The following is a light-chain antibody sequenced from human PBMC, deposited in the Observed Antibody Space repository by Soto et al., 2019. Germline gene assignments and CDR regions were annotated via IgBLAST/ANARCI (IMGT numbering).Light chain of an antibody. Sequence: SYELTQPPSVSLAPGQTASITFGGAAIGSERVHWYQQRPGQAPVLVVFADSERPSGIPDRFSGSNSGSTATLTISRVEAGDEADYYCQVWHSGSDQVVFGGGTQLTVL. CDR1: AIGSER. CDR3: QVWHSGSDQVV. V-gene: IGLV3-21*02. J-gene: IGLJ2*01. CDR2: ADS.